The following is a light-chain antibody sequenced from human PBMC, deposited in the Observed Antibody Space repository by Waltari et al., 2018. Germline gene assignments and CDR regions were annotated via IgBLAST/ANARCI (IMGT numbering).Light chain of an antibody. J-gene: IGLJ1*01. V-gene: IGLV1-40*01. CDR3: QSYDSSLRVYV. CDR1: SSNIGAGYD. Sequence: QSVLTQPPSVSGAPGQRVTISCTGSSSNIGAGYDVHWYQQLPGTAPKLLIYGNTSRPSGGPDRSSGSKSGTSASLAITGLQAEDEADYYCQSYDSSLRVYVFGTGTKVTVL. CDR2: GNT.